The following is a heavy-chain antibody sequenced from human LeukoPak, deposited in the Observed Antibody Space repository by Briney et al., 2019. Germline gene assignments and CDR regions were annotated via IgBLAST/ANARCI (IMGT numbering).Heavy chain of an antibody. CDR2: ISGNGGST. V-gene: IGHV3-23*01. CDR3: AKAGNFDWLLFPFDY. D-gene: IGHD3-9*01. CDR1: GFTFSSYA. J-gene: IGHJ4*02. Sequence: GGSLRLSCAASGFTFSSYAMSWVRQAPGKGLEWVSAISGNGGSTYYADSVKGRFTISRDNSKNTLYLQMNSLRAEDTAVYYCAKAGNFDWLLFPFDYWGQGTLVTVSS.